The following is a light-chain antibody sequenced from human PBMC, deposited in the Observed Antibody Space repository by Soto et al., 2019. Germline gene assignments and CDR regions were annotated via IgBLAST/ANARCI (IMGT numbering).Light chain of an antibody. CDR2: GAS. V-gene: IGKV3-20*01. J-gene: IGKJ1*01. CDR1: QSVSSSY. CDR3: QQYGSSPGT. Sequence: EIVLTQSPGTLSLSPGERATLSCRARQSVSSSYLAWDQQKPGQAPRLLIYGASSRAPGLPDRFSGSGSGTDFTLTISTLEPDDFAVYYCQQYGSSPGTFGQGTQVEIK.